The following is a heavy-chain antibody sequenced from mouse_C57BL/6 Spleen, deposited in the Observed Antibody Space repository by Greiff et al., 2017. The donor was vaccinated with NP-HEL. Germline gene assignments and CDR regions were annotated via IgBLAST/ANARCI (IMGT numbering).Heavy chain of an antibody. CDR2: INPSSGYT. D-gene: IGHD1-1*01. Sequence: QVQLQQSGAELARPGASVKMSCKASGYTFTSYTMHWVKQRPGQGLEWIGYINPSSGYTKYNQKFKDKATLTADKSSSTAYMQLSSLTSEDSAVYYCAREGGLSRYFDVWGTGTTVTVSS. J-gene: IGHJ1*03. CDR1: GYTFTSYT. V-gene: IGHV1-4*01. CDR3: AREGGLSRYFDV.